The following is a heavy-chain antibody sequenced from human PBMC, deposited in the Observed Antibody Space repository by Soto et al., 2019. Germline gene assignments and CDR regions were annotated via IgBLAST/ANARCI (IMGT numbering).Heavy chain of an antibody. J-gene: IGHJ4*02. CDR3: TRGTVAGITGLDY. CDR2: ISVSDAFI. V-gene: IGHV3-23*01. D-gene: IGHD1-20*01. CDR1: GFNVGSFA. Sequence: GGSLRLSCAASGFNVGSFAVNWVRQAPGKGLEWVSGISVSDAFIYYADSVRGRFSISRDASENILYLQMNSLRVDDTALYYCTRGTVAGITGLDYWGPGTLVTVSS.